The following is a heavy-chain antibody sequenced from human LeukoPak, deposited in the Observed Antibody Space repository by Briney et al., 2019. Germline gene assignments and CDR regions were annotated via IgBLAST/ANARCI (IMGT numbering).Heavy chain of an antibody. CDR1: GFTFSSYA. J-gene: IGHJ3*02. CDR3: AKSLFTSATGTGRAFHI. CDR2: ISGSGGST. Sequence: QAGGSLRLSCAASGFTFSSYAMSWVCQAPGKGLEWVSAISGSGGSTYYADSVKGRFTISRDNSKSTLYLQMNGLRAEDTAIFYCAKSLFTSATGTGRAFHIWGQGTRVTVSS. V-gene: IGHV3-23*01. D-gene: IGHD1-1*01.